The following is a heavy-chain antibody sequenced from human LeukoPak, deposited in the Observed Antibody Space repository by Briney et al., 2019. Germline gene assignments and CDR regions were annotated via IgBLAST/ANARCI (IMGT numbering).Heavy chain of an antibody. CDR2: INHSGST. V-gene: IGHV4-34*01. J-gene: IGHJ4*02. CDR3: AREWDSSWYYL. CDR1: GGSYSGYY. D-gene: IGHD6-13*01. Sequence: PSETLSLTCAVYGGSYSGYYWSWIRQPPGKGLEWIGEINHSGSTNYNPSLKSRVTIPVDTSKNQFSLKLSSVTAADTAVYYCAREWDSSWYYLWGQGTLVTVSS.